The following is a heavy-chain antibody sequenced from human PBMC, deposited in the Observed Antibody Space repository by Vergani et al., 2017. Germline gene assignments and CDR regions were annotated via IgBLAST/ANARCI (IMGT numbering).Heavy chain of an antibody. CDR2: IWYDGSNK. CDR1: GFTFSSYG. J-gene: IGHJ4*02. V-gene: IGHV3-33*01. CDR3: ARDRGYSGSYTPFDY. Sequence: QVQLVESGGGVVQPGRSLRLSCAASGFTFSSYGMHWVRQAPGKGLEWVAVIWYDGSNKYYADSVKGRFTISRDNSKNTLYLQMNSLRAEDTAVYYCARDRGYSGSYTPFDYWGQGTLVTVSS. D-gene: IGHD1-26*01.